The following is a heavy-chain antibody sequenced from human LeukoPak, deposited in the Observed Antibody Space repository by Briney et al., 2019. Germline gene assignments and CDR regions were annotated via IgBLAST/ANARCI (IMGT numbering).Heavy chain of an antibody. V-gene: IGHV3-11*05. CDR3: AKAHCSSTSCYADYGMDV. D-gene: IGHD2-2*01. CDR2: IGSSGFHT. Sequence: GGSLRLSCAASGFTFSDYYMTWIRQAPGKGLEWVAHIGSSGFHTEYADSVKGRFTISRDNSRNTLYLQMNSLRAEDTAVYYCAKAHCSSTSCYADYGMDVWGQGTTVTVSS. J-gene: IGHJ6*02. CDR1: GFTFSDYY.